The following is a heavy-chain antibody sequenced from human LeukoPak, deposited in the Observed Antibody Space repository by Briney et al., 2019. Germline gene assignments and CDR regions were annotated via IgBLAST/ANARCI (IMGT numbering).Heavy chain of an antibody. Sequence: SETLSLTCTVSGGSISSYYWSWIRQPAGKGLEWIGRIYASGSTNYNPSLKSRVTMSVDTSKNQFSLKLSSVTAADTAVYYCARERNYYESRGYYGYWGQGTLVTVSS. V-gene: IGHV4-4*07. CDR2: IYASGST. D-gene: IGHD3-22*01. CDR1: GGSISSYY. CDR3: ARERNYYESRGYYGY. J-gene: IGHJ4*02.